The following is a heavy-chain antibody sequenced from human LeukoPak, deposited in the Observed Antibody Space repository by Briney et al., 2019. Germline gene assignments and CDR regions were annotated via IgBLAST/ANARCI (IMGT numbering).Heavy chain of an antibody. CDR3: ARDRYYYEIDY. CDR1: GFSLSSYS. CDR2: ISSSSNTI. J-gene: IGHJ4*02. Sequence: GGSLRLSCAASGFSLSSYSMNWVRQAPGKGLEWVSYISSSSNTIYYADSVKGRFTISRDNAKNSLYLQMNSLRAEDTAVYYCARDRYYYEIDYWGQGTLVTVSS. D-gene: IGHD3-22*01. V-gene: IGHV3-48*01.